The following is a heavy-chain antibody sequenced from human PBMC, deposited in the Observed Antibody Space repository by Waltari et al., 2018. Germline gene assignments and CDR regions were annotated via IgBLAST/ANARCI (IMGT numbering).Heavy chain of an antibody. CDR3: ARGTDYDSSGYYYKHFDP. J-gene: IGHJ5*02. CDR2: INFSGKK. D-gene: IGHD3-22*01. Sequence: QVQVQESGPGLVKPSEALSLSCLVSGTFVRSGFLWGWFRQSPEQGLEWIGSINFSGKKFYSPSLRGRVTLSVDTSKNEVSLSLTSVTAADSAIYFCARGTDYDSSGYYYKHFDPWGQGTHVTVSS. V-gene: IGHV4-38-2*02. CDR1: GTFVRSGFL.